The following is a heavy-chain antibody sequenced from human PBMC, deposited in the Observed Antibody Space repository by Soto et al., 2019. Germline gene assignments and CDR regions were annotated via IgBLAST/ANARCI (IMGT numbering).Heavy chain of an antibody. Sequence: QVQLVQSGAEVKKPGSSVKVSCKASGGTFSSYTISWVRQAPGQGLEWMGRIIPILGIANDAQKFQGRVTITADKSTSTAYMELSSLRSEDTAVYYCVERITMVRGVRAGYYGMDVWGQGTTVTVSS. CDR2: IIPILGIA. D-gene: IGHD3-10*01. CDR1: GGTFSSYT. V-gene: IGHV1-69*02. CDR3: VERITMVRGVRAGYYGMDV. J-gene: IGHJ6*02.